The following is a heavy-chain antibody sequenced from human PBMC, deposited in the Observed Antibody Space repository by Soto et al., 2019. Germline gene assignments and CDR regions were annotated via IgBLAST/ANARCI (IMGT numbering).Heavy chain of an antibody. D-gene: IGHD3-22*01. CDR1: GYTFTSYG. V-gene: IGHV1-18*01. CDR3: ARGNRHSSGPLPFDP. J-gene: IGHJ5*02. Sequence: ASVKVSCKASGYTFTSYGISWVRQAPGQGLEWMGWISAYNGDTNYAQKLQGRVTMTTDTSTSTAYMELRSLRSDDTAVYYCARGNRHSSGPLPFDPWGQGTLVTVSS. CDR2: ISAYNGDT.